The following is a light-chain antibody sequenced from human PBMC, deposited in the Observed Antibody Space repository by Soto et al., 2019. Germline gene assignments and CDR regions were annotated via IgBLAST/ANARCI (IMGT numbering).Light chain of an antibody. CDR1: TSDVGGYNY. V-gene: IGLV2-8*01. J-gene: IGLJ2*01. CDR2: EVS. CDR3: SSYAGSNNIL. Sequence: QSALTQPPSASGSPGQSATISCTGTTSDVGGYNYVSWYQQHPGKAPKLIIYEVSKRPSGVPCRFSGSKSGNTASLTVSGLQAEDEADYYCSSYAGSNNILFGGGTKLTVL.